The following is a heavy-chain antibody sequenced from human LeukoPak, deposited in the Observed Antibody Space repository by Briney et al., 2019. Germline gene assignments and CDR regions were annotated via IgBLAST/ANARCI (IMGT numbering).Heavy chain of an antibody. J-gene: IGHJ4*02. CDR1: GYTFTNYY. D-gene: IGHD3-10*01. CDR3: ARDLGGSGSYPNPYFDY. Sequence: ASVKVSCKASGYTFTNYYMHWVRQAPGQGLEWMGIINPSGGSTSYAQKFQGRVTMTRDTSTSTVYMELSSLRSEDTAVYYCARDLGGSGSYPNPYFDYWGQGTLVTVSS. CDR2: INPSGGST. V-gene: IGHV1-46*01.